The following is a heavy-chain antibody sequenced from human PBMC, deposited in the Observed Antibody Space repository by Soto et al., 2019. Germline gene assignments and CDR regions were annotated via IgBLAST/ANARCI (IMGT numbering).Heavy chain of an antibody. V-gene: IGHV3-30*18. D-gene: IGHD2-2*01. CDR2: ISYDGSTK. Sequence: GGSLRLSCAASGFTFSTYGMHWVRQAPGKGLEWVAVISYDGSTKYYADSVKGRFTISRDNSKSTLYLQMNSLRAEDTAVYYCAKPLSNIVVVPAAIDYWGQGTLVTVAS. J-gene: IGHJ4*02. CDR1: GFTFSTYG. CDR3: AKPLSNIVVVPAAIDY.